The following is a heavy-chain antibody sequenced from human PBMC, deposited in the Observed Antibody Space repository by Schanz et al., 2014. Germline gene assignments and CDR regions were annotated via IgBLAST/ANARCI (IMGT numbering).Heavy chain of an antibody. Sequence: QVQLVQSGAEVKKPGASVKVSCKASGYTFTSHGISWVRQAPGQGLEWMGRIIPVLAIADYAQKFQGRVTMTSDKSTSTASMNLSSLKSEDMSVDYCARYQCAYTNSSDVRYFDYWGQGSLVTVSS. CDR1: GYTFTSHG. D-gene: IGHD6-6*01. CDR3: ARYQCAYTNSSDVRYFDY. CDR2: IIPVLAIA. J-gene: IGHJ4*02. V-gene: IGHV1-69*04.